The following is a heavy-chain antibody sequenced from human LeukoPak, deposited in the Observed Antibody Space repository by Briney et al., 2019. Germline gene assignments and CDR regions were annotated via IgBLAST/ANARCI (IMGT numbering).Heavy chain of an antibody. CDR2: ISWDGGNT. V-gene: IGHV3-9*03. D-gene: IGHD1-14*01. CDR3: AKAITIAEEYFDL. Sequence: PGGSLRLSCAASGFTFSTYSMNWVRQAPGKGLEWVSGISWDGGNTGYADSVKGRFSISRDNAKNSLYLQMNSLSAEDMAFYYCAKAITIAEEYFDLWGRGTLVTVSS. J-gene: IGHJ2*01. CDR1: GFTFSTYS.